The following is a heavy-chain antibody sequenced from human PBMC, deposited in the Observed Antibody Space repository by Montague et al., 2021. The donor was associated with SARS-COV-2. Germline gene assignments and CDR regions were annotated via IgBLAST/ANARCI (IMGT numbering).Heavy chain of an antibody. V-gene: IGHV6-1*01. CDR2: TYYRSKWYN. CDR1: GDSVSSNSGS. D-gene: IGHD1-26*01. CDR3: TYHSGSYVWFDP. Sequence: CAISGDSVSSNSGSWNWIRQSPSSGLEWLGRTYYRSKWYNDYSVSVKSRITINPDTSKNQFSLQLNSVTPEDTAMYYCTYHSGSYVWFDPWGQGILVIVSS. J-gene: IGHJ5*02.